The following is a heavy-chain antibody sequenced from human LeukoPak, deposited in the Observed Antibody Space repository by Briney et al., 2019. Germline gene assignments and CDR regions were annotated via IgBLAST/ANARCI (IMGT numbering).Heavy chain of an antibody. CDR3: ARATRITTYLDAFDI. Sequence: ASVKVSCKASGYTFTGYYMHWVRQAPGQGLEWMGWINPNSGGTNYAQKFQGRVTMTRDTSISTAYMELSRLRSDDTAVYYCARATRITTYLDAFDIWGQGTMVTVSS. V-gene: IGHV1-2*02. CDR1: GYTFTGYY. D-gene: IGHD3-10*01. J-gene: IGHJ3*02. CDR2: INPNSGGT.